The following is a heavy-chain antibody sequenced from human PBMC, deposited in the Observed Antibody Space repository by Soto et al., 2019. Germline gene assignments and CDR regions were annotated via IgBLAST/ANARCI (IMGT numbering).Heavy chain of an antibody. CDR2: ISYDGSNK. CDR1: GFTFRSYG. D-gene: IGHD3-10*01. J-gene: IGHJ4*02. CDR3: AKANTSGGYLDY. Sequence: QVQLVESGGGVVQTGRSLRLSCAASGFTFRSYGMHWVRQAPGKGLEWVAVISYDGSNKYYADSVKGRFTISRDNSKNTLYLQMNSLRAEDTAVYYCAKANTSGGYLDYWGQGTLVTVSS. V-gene: IGHV3-30*18.